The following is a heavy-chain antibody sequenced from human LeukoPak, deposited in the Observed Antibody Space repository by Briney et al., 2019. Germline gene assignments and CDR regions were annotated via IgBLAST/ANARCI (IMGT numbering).Heavy chain of an antibody. CDR1: GYSFTSYW. J-gene: IGHJ4*02. CDR2: IYPGDSDS. D-gene: IGHD1-26*01. CDR3: ARRISGYYIDY. Sequence: GESLKISCKGSGYSFTSYWIGWVRQMPGKGLEWMGIIYPGDSDSRYSPSFQGQVTISADKSISTAYLQWSSLKASDTAIYFCARRISGYYIDYWGQGTLVSVSS. V-gene: IGHV5-51*01.